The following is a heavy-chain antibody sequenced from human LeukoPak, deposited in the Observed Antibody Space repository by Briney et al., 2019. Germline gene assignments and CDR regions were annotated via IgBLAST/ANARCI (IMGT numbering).Heavy chain of an antibody. Sequence: GASVKVSCKASGYTFTGYYMHWVRQAPGQGFEWMGRINPNSGGTNYAQKFQGRVTMTRDTSISTAYMELSRLRSDDTAVYYCARAAVGGYYDSSGYYPDYWGQGTLVTVSS. V-gene: IGHV1-2*06. J-gene: IGHJ4*02. CDR3: ARAAVGGYYDSSGYYPDY. D-gene: IGHD3-22*01. CDR1: GYTFTGYY. CDR2: INPNSGGT.